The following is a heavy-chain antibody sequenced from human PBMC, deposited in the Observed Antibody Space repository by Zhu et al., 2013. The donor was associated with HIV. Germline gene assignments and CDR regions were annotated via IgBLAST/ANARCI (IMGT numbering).Heavy chain of an antibody. CDR1: GYSISSGYY. D-gene: IGHD2-21*02. V-gene: IGHV4-38-2*02. J-gene: IGHJ3*02. CDR3: ASRSRYCGGDCSPHGGAFDI. Sequence: QVQLQESGPGLVKPSETLSLTCTVSGYSISSGYYWGWIRQPPGKGLEWIGSIYHSGSTYYNPSLKSRVTISVDTSKNQFSLKLSSVTAADTAVYYCASRSRYCGGDCSPHGGAFDIWGQGDNGHRLF. CDR2: IYHSGST.